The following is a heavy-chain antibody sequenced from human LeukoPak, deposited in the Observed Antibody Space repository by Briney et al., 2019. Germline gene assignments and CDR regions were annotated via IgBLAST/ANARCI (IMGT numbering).Heavy chain of an antibody. Sequence: SVKVSCKASGGTFSSYAISWVRQAPGQGLEWMEGIIPIFGTANYAQKFQGRVTITTDESTSTAYMELSSLRSEDTAVYYCATLNWGLSGYFDYWGQGTLVTVSS. CDR1: GGTFSSYA. CDR3: ATLNWGLSGYFDY. D-gene: IGHD7-27*01. V-gene: IGHV1-69*05. J-gene: IGHJ4*02. CDR2: IIPIFGTA.